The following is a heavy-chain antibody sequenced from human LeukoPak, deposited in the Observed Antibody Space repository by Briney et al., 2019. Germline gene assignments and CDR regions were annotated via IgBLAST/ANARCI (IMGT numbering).Heavy chain of an antibody. J-gene: IGHJ3*02. CDR1: GFTVSSNY. D-gene: IGHD2-15*01. Sequence: GGSLRLSCAASGFTVSSNYMGWVRQAPGKGLEWVSVFYSGGSTYYADSVKGRFTISRHNSKNTLYLQMNSLRAEDTAVYYCARVHGGKRAFDIWGQGTMVTVSS. CDR3: ARVHGGKRAFDI. CDR2: FYSGGST. V-gene: IGHV3-53*04.